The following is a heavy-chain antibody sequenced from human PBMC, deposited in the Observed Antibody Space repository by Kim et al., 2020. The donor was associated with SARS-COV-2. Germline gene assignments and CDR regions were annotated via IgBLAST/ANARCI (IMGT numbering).Heavy chain of an antibody. CDR3: ATESRYDSSGRGN. J-gene: IGHJ4*02. V-gene: IGHV1-24*01. Sequence: ASVKVSCKISGYTLTTLSMHWVRQAPGKGLEWMGGFDAEDGETNYAQKFQGRVTMTEDTSTDTAYMELSSLRSEDTAVYYCATESRYDSSGRGNWGQGTLVTASS. D-gene: IGHD3-22*01. CDR2: FDAEDGET. CDR1: GYTLTTLS.